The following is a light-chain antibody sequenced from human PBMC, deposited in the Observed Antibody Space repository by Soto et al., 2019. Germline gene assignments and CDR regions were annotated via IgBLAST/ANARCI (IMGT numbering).Light chain of an antibody. J-gene: IGLJ3*02. CDR2: STD. V-gene: IGLV7-43*01. CDR3: LLYYGGAVM. Sequence: QAVVTQEPSLTVSPGGTVTLTCASSTGAVTSGHYANWLQQKPGQAPRALIYSTDTKHSWTPARFSGSLLGGKAALTLSGVRPEDEADYYCLLYYGGAVMFGGGTKLTVL. CDR1: TGAVTSGHY.